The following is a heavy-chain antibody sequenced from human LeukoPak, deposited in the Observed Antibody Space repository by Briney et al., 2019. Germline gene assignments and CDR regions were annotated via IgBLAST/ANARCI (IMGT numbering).Heavy chain of an antibody. J-gene: IGHJ3*02. V-gene: IGHV3-33*01. CDR3: ARGRVGGQRTDTFDI. D-gene: IGHD1-26*01. Sequence: PGRSLRLSCAASGFTFTNYGMHWVRQAPGKGLEWVAVIWYDGSIKYYADSVKGRFTISRDNSKNTLYLQMNSLRAEDTAVYYCARGRVGGQRTDTFDIWGQGTMVTVSS. CDR2: IWYDGSIK. CDR1: GFTFTNYG.